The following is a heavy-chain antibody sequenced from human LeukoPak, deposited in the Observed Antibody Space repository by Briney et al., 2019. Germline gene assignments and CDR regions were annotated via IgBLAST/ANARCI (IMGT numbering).Heavy chain of an antibody. Sequence: GGSLKLSCAASGFTFNNYWMHWVRQAPGKGLEWVANIKQDGSEKYYVDSVKGRFTISRDNAKNSLYLQMSSLRAEDTALYYCARGMEKQWLNYWGQGTLVTVSS. V-gene: IGHV3-7*01. CDR1: GFTFNNYW. CDR2: IKQDGSEK. J-gene: IGHJ4*02. D-gene: IGHD6-19*01. CDR3: ARGMEKQWLNY.